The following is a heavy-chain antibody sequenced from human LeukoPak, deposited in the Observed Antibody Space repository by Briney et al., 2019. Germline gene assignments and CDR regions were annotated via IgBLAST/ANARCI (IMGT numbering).Heavy chain of an antibody. Sequence: SETLSLTCTVSGGSISGGGYYWSWIRQHPGKGLEWIGYIYYSGSTYYNPSLKSRVTISVDTSKNQFSLKLSSVTAADTAVYYCAREGSNQLLWRGTFDYWGQGTLVTVSS. V-gene: IGHV4-31*03. CDR1: GGSISGGGYY. D-gene: IGHD2-2*01. J-gene: IGHJ4*02. CDR3: AREGSNQLLWRGTFDY. CDR2: IYYSGST.